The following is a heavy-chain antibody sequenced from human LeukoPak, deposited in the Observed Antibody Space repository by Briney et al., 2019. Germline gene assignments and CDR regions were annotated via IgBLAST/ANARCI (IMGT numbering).Heavy chain of an antibody. D-gene: IGHD2-2*01. Sequence: ASVKVSCKVSGYTLTELSMHWVRQAPGKGLEWMGGFDPEDGETIYAQKFQGRVTITADKSTSTAYMELSSLRSEDTAVYYCARDRAPGYCSSTSCYSWFDPWGQGTLVTVSS. CDR2: FDPEDGET. CDR1: GYTLTELS. J-gene: IGHJ5*02. CDR3: ARDRAPGYCSSTSCYSWFDP. V-gene: IGHV1-24*01.